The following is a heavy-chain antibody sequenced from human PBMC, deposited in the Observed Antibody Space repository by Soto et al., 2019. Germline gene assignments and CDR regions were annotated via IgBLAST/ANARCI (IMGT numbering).Heavy chain of an antibody. CDR1: GFTLSAYW. CDR3: ARDLGGPDY. V-gene: IGHV3-74*03. J-gene: IGHJ4*02. Sequence: VGSLRLSCAASGFTLSAYWMHWVRQAPGRGLEWVSRLSSDGFGTAYADSVKGRFHISRDNARNTLFLQMNGLRAEDTAVYYCARDLGGPDYWGRGTLVTVSS. CDR2: LSSDGFGT. D-gene: IGHD3-16*01.